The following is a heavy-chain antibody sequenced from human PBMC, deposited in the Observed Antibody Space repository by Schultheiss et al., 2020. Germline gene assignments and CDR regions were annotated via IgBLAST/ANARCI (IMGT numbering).Heavy chain of an antibody. CDR3: ARRASGCVDY. J-gene: IGHJ4*02. V-gene: IGHV5-51*01. CDR2: IYPGDSDT. CDR1: GYSFTNNY. D-gene: IGHD6-19*01. Sequence: GESLKISCKGAGYSFTNNYIAWVRQMPGKGLEWVGVIYPGDSDTRYSPSFQGQVTISADKSISTAYLQWSSLKASDTAMYYCARRASGCVDYWGQGTLVTVSS.